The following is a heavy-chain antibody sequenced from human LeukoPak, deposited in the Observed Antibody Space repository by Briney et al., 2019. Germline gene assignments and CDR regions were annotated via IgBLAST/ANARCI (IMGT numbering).Heavy chain of an antibody. D-gene: IGHD5-18*01. CDR2: IYYSGST. J-gene: IGHJ4*02. V-gene: IGHV4-59*01. CDR1: GGSISSYY. CDR3: AKVDTAMVTFDY. Sequence: ETLSLTCTVSGGSISSYYWSWIRQPPGKGLEWIGYIYYSGSTNYNPSLKSRVTISVDTSKNQFSLKLSSVTAAVTAVYYCAKVDTAMVTFDYWGQGTLVTVSS.